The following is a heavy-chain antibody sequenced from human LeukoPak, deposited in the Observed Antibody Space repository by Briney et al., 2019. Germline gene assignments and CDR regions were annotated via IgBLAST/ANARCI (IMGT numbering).Heavy chain of an antibody. D-gene: IGHD3-9*01. V-gene: IGHV3-30*18. J-gene: IGHJ4*02. CDR3: TKARNYDILTGYLDY. Sequence: GGSLRLSCAASGFTFSNYGMHWVRQAPGKGLEWVALISYDGSNKYYADSVKGRFTISRDNSKNTLYLQMNSLRAEDTAVYYCTKARNYDILTGYLDYWGQGTLVTVSS. CDR1: GFTFSNYG. CDR2: ISYDGSNK.